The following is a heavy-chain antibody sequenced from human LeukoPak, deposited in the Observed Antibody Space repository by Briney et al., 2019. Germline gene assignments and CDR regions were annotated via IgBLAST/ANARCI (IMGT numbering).Heavy chain of an antibody. J-gene: IGHJ4*02. CDR3: AKDPSNYYDSSGYYRSDY. V-gene: IGHV3-23*01. Sequence: RTGGSLRLSCAASGFTFSSYAMSWVRQAPGKGLEWVSAISGSGGSTYYADSVKGRFTISRDNSKNTLYLQMNSLRAEDTAVYYCAKDPSNYYDSSGYYRSDYWGQGTLVTVSS. D-gene: IGHD3-22*01. CDR2: ISGSGGST. CDR1: GFTFSSYA.